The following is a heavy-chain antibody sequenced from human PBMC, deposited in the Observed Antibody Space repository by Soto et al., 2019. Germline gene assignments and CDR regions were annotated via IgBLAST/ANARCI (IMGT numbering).Heavy chain of an antibody. V-gene: IGHV3-13*01. CDR2: IGTAGDT. CDR1: GFTLSSYE. CDR3: ARGRNSFDY. Sequence: GGSLSLSCAASGFTLSSYEMDWVRQATGKGLEWVSAIGTAGDTYYPDSVKGRFTISRDNAKNSLYLQMNSLRPEDTAAYYCARGRNSFDYWGQGTLVTVSS. J-gene: IGHJ4*02.